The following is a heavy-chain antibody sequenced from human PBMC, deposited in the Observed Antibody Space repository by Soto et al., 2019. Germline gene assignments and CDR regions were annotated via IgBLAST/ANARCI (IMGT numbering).Heavy chain of an antibody. CDR2: IYWDDDK. J-gene: IGHJ4*02. Sequence: QITLKESGPTLVKPTQTLTLTCTLSGLSLSTSGVGVGWIRQPPGKALEWLALIYWDDDKRYSPFLKSRLTITKDTSKNQVVLTLTNMDPVDTATYYCAHKGDGYRGFKYWGQGTLVTVSS. CDR1: GLSLSTSGVG. V-gene: IGHV2-5*02. D-gene: IGHD5-12*01. CDR3: AHKGDGYRGFKY.